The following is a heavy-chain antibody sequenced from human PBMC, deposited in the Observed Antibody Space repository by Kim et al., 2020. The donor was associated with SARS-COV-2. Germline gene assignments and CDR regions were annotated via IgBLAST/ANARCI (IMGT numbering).Heavy chain of an antibody. CDR3: ARQDRLRQLEDDY. V-gene: IGHV5-10-1*01. Sequence: GASLKISCKGSGYSFTSYWISWVRQMPGKGLEWMGRIDPSDSYTNYSPSFQGHVTISADKSISTAYLQWSSLKASDTAMYYCARQDRLRQLEDDYWGQGTLVTVSS. J-gene: IGHJ4*02. CDR2: IDPSDSYT. D-gene: IGHD4-17*01. CDR1: GYSFTSYW.